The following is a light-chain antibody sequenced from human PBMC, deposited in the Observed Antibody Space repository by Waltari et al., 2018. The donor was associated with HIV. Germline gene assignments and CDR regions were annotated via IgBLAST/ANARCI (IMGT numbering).Light chain of an antibody. V-gene: IGLV2-14*03. J-gene: IGLJ3*02. Sequence: QSALTQPASVSGSPGQSITIPCTGTSSDVGGYNYVSCYQQHPGKAPKLMIFDVSNRPSGVSNRFSGSKSGNTASLTISGLQAEDEADYYCSSYTSINTWVFGTGTKLTVL. CDR1: SSDVGGYNY. CDR3: SSYTSINTWV. CDR2: DVS.